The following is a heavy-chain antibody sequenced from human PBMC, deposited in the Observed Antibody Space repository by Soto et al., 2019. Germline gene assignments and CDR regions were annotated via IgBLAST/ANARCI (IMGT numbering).Heavy chain of an antibody. V-gene: IGHV3-11*01. D-gene: IGHD5-12*01. Sequence: GGSLRLSCVASGFTFSDYYMSWIRQAPGKGLEWVSYISSSGSTIYYADSVKGRFTISRDNAKNSLYLQMNSLRAEDTAVYYCARDAGPNSGYDSGFDPWGQGTLVTVSS. CDR2: ISSSGSTI. CDR3: ARDAGPNSGYDSGFDP. J-gene: IGHJ5*02. CDR1: GFTFSDYY.